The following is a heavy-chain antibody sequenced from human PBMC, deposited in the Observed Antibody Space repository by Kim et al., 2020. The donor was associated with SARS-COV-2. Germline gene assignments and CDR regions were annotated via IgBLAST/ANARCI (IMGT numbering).Heavy chain of an antibody. CDR1: GYPFISYY. J-gene: IGHJ5*02. CDR2: INPIGGST. Sequence: ASVKVSCKASGYPFISYYMHWLRQAPGQGLEWMGIINPIGGSTTYAQKFQGRVTMTSATTTSTVYMELNSLRSEDTAVYYCARALRGVDPWGQGTLVTAS. V-gene: IGHV1-46*01. CDR3: ARALRGVDP.